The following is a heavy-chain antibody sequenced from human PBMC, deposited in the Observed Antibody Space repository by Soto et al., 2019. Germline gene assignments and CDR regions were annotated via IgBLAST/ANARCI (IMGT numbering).Heavy chain of an antibody. J-gene: IGHJ6*01. CDR1: DYSFTSLG. CDR2: ISGYNGNT. V-gene: IGHV1-18*01. D-gene: IGHD6-19*01. CDR3: ARDQSTGWFGEESGMDV. Sequence: GASVKVSCNAADYSFTSLGLSWVRQAPGQELEWMGWISGYNGNTKYAQRLQGRVTMTTHASTSTAYTELRRLTSDDRAVYYCARDQSTGWFGEESGMDVWAQVTTGAVAS.